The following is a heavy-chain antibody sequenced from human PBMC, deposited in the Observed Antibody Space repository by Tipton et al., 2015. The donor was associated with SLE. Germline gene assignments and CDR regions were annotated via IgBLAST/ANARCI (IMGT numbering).Heavy chain of an antibody. D-gene: IGHD6-19*01. CDR3: TTEVPWLAENY. V-gene: IGHV3-15*01. CDR2: IKSKTGGGTT. CDR1: GFTFSNAW. Sequence: GSLRLSCAASGFTFSNAWMSWVRQAPGKGLEWVGRIKSKTGGGTTDYAAPVKGRFTISRDDSENTLYLQMNSLKTEDTAVYYCTTEVPWLAENYWGQGTLVTVSS. J-gene: IGHJ4*02.